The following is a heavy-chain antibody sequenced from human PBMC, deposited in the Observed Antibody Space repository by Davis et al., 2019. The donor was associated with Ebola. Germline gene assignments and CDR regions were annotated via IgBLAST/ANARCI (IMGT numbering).Heavy chain of an antibody. CDR2: FNAGNGNT. J-gene: IGHJ6*02. D-gene: IGHD3-10*01. CDR1: GYTFTRYT. V-gene: IGHV1-3*01. Sequence: ASVKVSCKASGYTFTRYTIHWVRQAPGQSLEWMGWFNAGNGNTKYSQKFQGRLTITRDTSASTVYMELSSLRFEDTAVYYCCIVSYYYGSGSYLSKDYYGMDVWGQGTTVTVSS. CDR3: CIVSYYYGSGSYLSKDYYGMDV.